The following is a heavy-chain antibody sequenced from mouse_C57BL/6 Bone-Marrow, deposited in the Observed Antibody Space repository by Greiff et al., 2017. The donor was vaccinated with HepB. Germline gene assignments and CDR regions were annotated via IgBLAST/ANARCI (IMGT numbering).Heavy chain of an antibody. CDR2: ISYDGSN. CDR1: GYSITSGYY. CDR3: ARDRPLAY. Sequence: EVQLVESGPGLVKPSQSLSLTCSVTGYSITSGYYWNWIRQFPGNKLEWMGFISYDGSNNYNPSLKNRISITRDTSKNQFFLKLNSVTTEDTATYYCARDRPLAYWGQGTLVTVSA. J-gene: IGHJ3*01. V-gene: IGHV3-6*01.